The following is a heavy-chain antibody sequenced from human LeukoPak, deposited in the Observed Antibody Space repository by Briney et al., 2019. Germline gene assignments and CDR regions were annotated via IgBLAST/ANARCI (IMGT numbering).Heavy chain of an antibody. Sequence: GGSLRLSCAASGFTFSTYGMHWVRQAPGKGLEWVTFISYDGSNKYYADSVRGRFTISRDNSKNTLYLQMNSLRAEDTAVYYCAKSMRDYYDSSGSYVDAFDIWGQGTMVTVSS. J-gene: IGHJ3*02. CDR3: AKSMRDYYDSSGSYVDAFDI. CDR1: GFTFSTYG. D-gene: IGHD3-22*01. CDR2: ISYDGSNK. V-gene: IGHV3-30*18.